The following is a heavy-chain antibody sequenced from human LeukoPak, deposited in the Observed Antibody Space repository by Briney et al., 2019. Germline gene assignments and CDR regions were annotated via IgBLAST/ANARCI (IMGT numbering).Heavy chain of an antibody. D-gene: IGHD3-9*01. Sequence: GGSLRLSCAASGFTFSSYAMNWVRQAPGKGLEWVAGISSGDRTFHAAPVKGRFTTSREKSKDTLYLQMNSLTAEDTAVYYCAKDATASPYFHWFDNWGQGTQVIVSS. CDR2: ISSGDRT. CDR1: GFTFSSYA. V-gene: IGHV3-23*01. CDR3: AKDATASPYFHWFDN. J-gene: IGHJ4*02.